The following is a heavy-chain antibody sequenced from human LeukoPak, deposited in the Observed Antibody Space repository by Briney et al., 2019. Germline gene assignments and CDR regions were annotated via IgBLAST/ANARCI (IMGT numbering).Heavy chain of an antibody. V-gene: IGHV3-30*18. CDR1: GFTFSSYG. J-gene: IGHJ4*02. D-gene: IGHD1-20*01. Sequence: GGSPRLSCAASGFTFSSYGMHWVRQAPGKGLEWVAVISYDGSNKYYADSVKGRFTISRDNSKNTLYLQMNSLRAEDTAVYYCAKDLTGTTSGFDYWGQGTLVTVSS. CDR2: ISYDGSNK. CDR3: AKDLTGTTSGFDY.